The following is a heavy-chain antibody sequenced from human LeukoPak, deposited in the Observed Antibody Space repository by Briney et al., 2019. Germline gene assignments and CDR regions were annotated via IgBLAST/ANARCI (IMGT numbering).Heavy chain of an antibody. CDR3: AKVDATYGSGSYYPWVY. V-gene: IGHV3-23*01. CDR2: ISGSGDST. J-gene: IGHJ4*02. D-gene: IGHD3-10*01. Sequence: GGSLRLSCAASGFTFRSSAMSWVRQAPGKGPEWVSAISGSGDSTYYADSVKGRFTISRDNSKNTLYLQMNTLRAEDTAVYYCAKVDATYGSGSYYPWVYWGQGTLVTVSS. CDR1: GFTFRSSA.